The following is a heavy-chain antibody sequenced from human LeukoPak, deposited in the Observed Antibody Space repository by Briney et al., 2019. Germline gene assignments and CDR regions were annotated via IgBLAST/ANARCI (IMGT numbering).Heavy chain of an antibody. CDR2: IYKNAIT. CDR3: ARSLRVRGVPDYMDV. D-gene: IGHD3-10*01. CDR1: GFTFSSYG. J-gene: IGHJ6*03. V-gene: IGHV3-53*01. Sequence: GGSLRLSCAASGFTFSSYGMHWVRQAPGKGLEWVSVIYKNAITYYADTVKGRFTISRDNSKNMLYLQMNSLGAEDTAVYYCARSLRVRGVPDYMDVWGKGTTVTISS.